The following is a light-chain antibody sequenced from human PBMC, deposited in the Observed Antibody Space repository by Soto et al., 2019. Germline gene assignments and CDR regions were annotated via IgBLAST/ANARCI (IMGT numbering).Light chain of an antibody. CDR2: GAT. CDR1: QSVSSN. CDR3: QQYDASPVT. V-gene: IGKV3-20*01. Sequence: VMTQSPESLSFSLGERVTLSCRASQSVSSNLAWYQQKPGQAPRLLIYGATSRATGIPDRFSGSGSGTDFSLTVSRLEPEDFAVYYCQQYDASPVTFGQGTRLEIK. J-gene: IGKJ5*01.